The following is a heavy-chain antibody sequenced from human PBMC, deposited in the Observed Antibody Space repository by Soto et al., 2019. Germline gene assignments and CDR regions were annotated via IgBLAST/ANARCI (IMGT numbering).Heavy chain of an antibody. CDR2: IIPIFGTA. Sequence: QVQLVQSGAEVKKPGSSVKVSCKASGGTFSSYAISWVRQAPGQGLEWMGGIIPIFGTANYAQKFQGRVTITADESTSTAYMELSSLRSEDTAVYYYAGEYGSGSYHGYYGMDVWGQGTTVTVSS. J-gene: IGHJ6*02. V-gene: IGHV1-69*01. D-gene: IGHD3-10*01. CDR1: GGTFSSYA. CDR3: AGEYGSGSYHGYYGMDV.